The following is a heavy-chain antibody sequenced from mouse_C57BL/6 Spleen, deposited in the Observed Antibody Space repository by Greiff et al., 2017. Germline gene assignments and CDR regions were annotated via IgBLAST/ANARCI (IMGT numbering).Heavy chain of an antibody. V-gene: IGHV1-69*01. D-gene: IGHD2-5*01. J-gene: IGHJ3*01. CDR3: ASGAYYSNYGFAY. Sequence: QVQLQQPGAELVMPGASVKLSCKASGYTFTSYWMHWVKQRPGQGLEWIGEIDPSDSYTNYNQKFKGKSTLTVDKSSSTAYMQLSSLTSEDSAVYYCASGAYYSNYGFAYWGQGTLVTVSA. CDR1: GYTFTSYW. CDR2: IDPSDSYT.